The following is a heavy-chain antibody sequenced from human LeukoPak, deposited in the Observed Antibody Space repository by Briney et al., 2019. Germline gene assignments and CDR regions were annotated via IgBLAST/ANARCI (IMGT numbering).Heavy chain of an antibody. CDR3: AKEFRGGGGFVY. J-gene: IGHJ4*02. D-gene: IGHD3-10*01. V-gene: IGHV3-30*18. CDR2: ITCDGNNK. Sequence: SGGSLRLSCVASGFPFSSYGIHWVRQAPGKGLEWVGVITCDGNNKYYADSVEGRFTFSRDNSKNTVYLQTNSLRAEDTAVYYCAKEFRGGGGFVYGGRGNLVTVSS. CDR1: GFPFSSYG.